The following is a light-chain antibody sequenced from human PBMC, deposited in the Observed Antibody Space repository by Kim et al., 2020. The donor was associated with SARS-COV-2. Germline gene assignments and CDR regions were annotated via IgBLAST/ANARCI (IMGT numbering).Light chain of an antibody. CDR3: QQCGSSWT. V-gene: IGKV3-20*01. Sequence: EIVLTQSPGTLSLSPGERATLSCRPSQSISSSYLAWYQQKPGQAPRLLIFGASSRATGIPDRFSGSGSGTDFTLTISRLEPEDFAVYYCQQCGSSWTFGQGTKVDIK. J-gene: IGKJ1*01. CDR2: GAS. CDR1: QSISSSY.